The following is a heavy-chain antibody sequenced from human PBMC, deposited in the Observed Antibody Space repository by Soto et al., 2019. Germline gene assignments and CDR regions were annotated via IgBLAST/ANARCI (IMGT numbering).Heavy chain of an antibody. CDR3: AKDNCISTSCYRLYNWFDP. CDR2: ISYDGSNK. V-gene: IGHV3-30*18. J-gene: IGHJ5*02. CDR1: GFTFSSYG. Sequence: QVQLVESGGGVVQPGRSLRLSCAASGFTFSSYGMHWVRQAPGKGLEWVAVISYDGSNKYYADSVRGRFTISRDNSKNTLYLQMTSLRAEDTAVYYCAKDNCISTSCYRLYNWFDPWGQGTLVTVSS. D-gene: IGHD2-2*01.